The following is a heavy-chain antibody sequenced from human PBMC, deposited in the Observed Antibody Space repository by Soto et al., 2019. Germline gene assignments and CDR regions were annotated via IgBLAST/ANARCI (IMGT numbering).Heavy chain of an antibody. CDR1: GGTFSSYA. D-gene: IGHD3-9*01. Sequence: GASVKVSCKASGGTFSSYAISWVRQAPGQGLEWMGGIIPIFGTANYAQKFQGRVTITADESTSTAYMELNSLRAEDTAVYYCAFLPFFDILTGYYTHLIDYGMDVWGQGTTVTVSS. CDR2: IIPIFGTA. CDR3: AFLPFFDILTGYYTHLIDYGMDV. J-gene: IGHJ6*02. V-gene: IGHV1-69*13.